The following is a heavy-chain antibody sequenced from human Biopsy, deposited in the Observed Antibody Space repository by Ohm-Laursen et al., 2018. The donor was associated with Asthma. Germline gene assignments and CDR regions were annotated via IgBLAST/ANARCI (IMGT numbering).Heavy chain of an antibody. D-gene: IGHD3-3*01. V-gene: IGHV3-30*03. Sequence: SLRLSCAAAGFTFSSYGMHWVRQAPGKGLEWVAVISYDGSNKYYADSVKGRFTISRDNSKNTLYLRMNSLRAEDTAVYYCASQSSGPDFWSGYYYFDYWGQGTLVTVPS. CDR3: ASQSSGPDFWSGYYYFDY. CDR2: ISYDGSNK. CDR1: GFTFSSYG. J-gene: IGHJ4*02.